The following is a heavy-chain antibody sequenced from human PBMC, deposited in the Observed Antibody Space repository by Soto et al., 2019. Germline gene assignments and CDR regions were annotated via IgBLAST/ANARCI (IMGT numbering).Heavy chain of an antibody. J-gene: IGHJ4*02. CDR3: ARGGDYAFFVS. CDR2: ISSRGDTI. CDR1: GFTFSSYS. V-gene: IGHV3-48*01. Sequence: EVQLVESGGGLEQPGGSLRLSCAASGFTFSSYSMNWGRQAPGKGLEWLSYISSRGDTIYYADSVKGRFTISRDNAKNSLDLQMTSVRVEDTAVFYCARGGDYAFFVSWGQGTLVTVSS. D-gene: IGHD4-17*01.